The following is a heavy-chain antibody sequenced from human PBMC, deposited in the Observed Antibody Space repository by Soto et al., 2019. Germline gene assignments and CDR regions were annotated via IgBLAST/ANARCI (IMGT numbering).Heavy chain of an antibody. CDR2: ISAYNGNT. J-gene: IGHJ3*02. D-gene: IGHD2-15*01. V-gene: IGHV1-18*04. CDR3: ARDWAGYCSSGSCFDAFDI. Sequence: SVKVSCKASGYTFTSYGISWVRQAPGQGLEWMGWISAYNGNTNYAQKLQGRVTMTTDTSTSTAYMELRSLTSDDTAVYYCARDWAGYCSSGSCFDAFDICGQATMLTVSS. CDR1: GYTFTSYG.